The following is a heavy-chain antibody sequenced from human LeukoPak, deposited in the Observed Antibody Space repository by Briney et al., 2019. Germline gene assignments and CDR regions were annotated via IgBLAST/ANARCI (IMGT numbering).Heavy chain of an antibody. CDR1: GFTFSAYW. Sequence: GGSLRLSCAASGFTFSAYWMHWVRQAPGKGLVWVSRVKYDGSTTTYADSVKGRFTISRDNAKNILYLQMNGLRVEDTAVYYCARDLDWLLFDYWGQGTLVTAS. J-gene: IGHJ4*02. CDR3: ARDLDWLLFDY. D-gene: IGHD3-9*01. CDR2: VKYDGSTT. V-gene: IGHV3-74*01.